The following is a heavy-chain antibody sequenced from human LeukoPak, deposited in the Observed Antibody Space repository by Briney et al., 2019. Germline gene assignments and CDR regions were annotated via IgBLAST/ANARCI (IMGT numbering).Heavy chain of an antibody. CDR3: ARMFRGSYYYYYGMDV. CDR1: GFTFSSYW. CDR2: IKQDGSEK. Sequence: GGSLRLSCAASGFTFSSYWMSWVRQAPGKGLEWVANIKQDGSEKYYVDSVKGRFTISRDNAKNSLYLQMNSLRAEDTAVYYCARMFRGSYYYYYGMDVWGQGTTVTVSS. J-gene: IGHJ6*02. D-gene: IGHD3-10*02. V-gene: IGHV3-7*01.